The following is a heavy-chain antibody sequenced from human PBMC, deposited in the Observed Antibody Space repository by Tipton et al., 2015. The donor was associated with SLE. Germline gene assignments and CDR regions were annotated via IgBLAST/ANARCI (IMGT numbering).Heavy chain of an antibody. J-gene: IGHJ4*02. D-gene: IGHD3-10*01. V-gene: IGHV5-51*03. CDR2: IYPGDSDT. CDR1: RYTFTNYW. CDR3: ARARSFPAFFDY. Sequence: QLVQSGAEVKKPGESLKISCKASRYTFTNYWIGWVRQMPGKGLEWMGIIYPGDSDTRYNPSFQGQVTISVDKSINTAFLQWSSLKASDTAMYYCARARSFPAFFDYWGQGTLVTVSS.